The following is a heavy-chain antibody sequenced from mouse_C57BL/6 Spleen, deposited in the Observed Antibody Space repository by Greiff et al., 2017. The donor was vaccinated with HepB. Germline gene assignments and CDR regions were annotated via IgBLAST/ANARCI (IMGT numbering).Heavy chain of an antibody. CDR3: ARCGYYGYFDV. V-gene: IGHV1-52*01. Sequence: QVQLQQSGAELVRPGSSVKLSCKASGYTFTSYWMHWVKQRPIQGLEWIGNIDPSDSETHYNQKFKDKATLTVDKSSSTAYMQLSSLTSEDSAVYYCARCGYYGYFDVWGTGTTVTVSS. CDR1: GYTFTSYW. J-gene: IGHJ1*03. CDR2: IDPSDSET. D-gene: IGHD2-2*01.